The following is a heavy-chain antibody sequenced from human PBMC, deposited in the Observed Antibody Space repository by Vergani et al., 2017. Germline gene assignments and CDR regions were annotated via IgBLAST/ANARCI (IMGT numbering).Heavy chain of an antibody. V-gene: IGHV3-21*01. D-gene: IGHD2-2*01. CDR2: ISSSSSYI. CDR3: ANSAAIQLTPFDY. Sequence: VQLVESGGGVFQPGRSLRLSCAASGFTFSSYAMHWVRQAPGKGLEWVSSISSSSSYIYYADSVKGRFTISRDNAKKSLYLQMNSLRAEDTAVYYCANSAAIQLTPFDYWGQGTLVTVSS. CDR1: GFTFSSYA. J-gene: IGHJ4*02.